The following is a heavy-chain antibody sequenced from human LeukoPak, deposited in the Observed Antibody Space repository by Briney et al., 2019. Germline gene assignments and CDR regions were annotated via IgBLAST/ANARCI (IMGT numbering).Heavy chain of an antibody. V-gene: IGHV3-30*04. Sequence: GGSLRLSCAASGFTFTNYAFHWVRQAPGKGLEWVAVISYDGGNKYYADSVKGRFTISRDNSKDTLYLQMNSLRPEDTAVYYCARDPRGPTGYDHSGRDSFDYWGQGTLVTVSS. D-gene: IGHD3-22*01. CDR1: GFTFTNYA. J-gene: IGHJ4*02. CDR2: ISYDGGNK. CDR3: ARDPRGPTGYDHSGRDSFDY.